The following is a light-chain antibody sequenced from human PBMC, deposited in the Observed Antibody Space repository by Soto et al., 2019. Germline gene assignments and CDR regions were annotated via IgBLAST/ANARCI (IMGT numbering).Light chain of an antibody. CDR3: QQRSNWRVT. V-gene: IGKV2-28*01. CDR2: DAS. J-gene: IGKJ4*01. Sequence: DIVVTQSPLSLPVTPGEPACISCRSSQGLLHSNGYSYLDWYLQTPGQSPQILIYDASNRDTGIPARFSGSGSGTDFTLTISSLEPEDIEVYYCQQRSNWRVTFGGGTKVDIK. CDR1: QGLLHSNGYSY.